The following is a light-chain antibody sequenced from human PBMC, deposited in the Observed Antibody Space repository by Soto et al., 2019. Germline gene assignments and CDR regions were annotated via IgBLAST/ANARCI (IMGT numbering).Light chain of an antibody. J-gene: IGKJ4*01. CDR3: QKRSNWPLT. CDR2: DAS. CDR1: QSISSR. Sequence: EIVLTQSPATLSLSPGERATLSCRASQSISSRLAWYQQKPGQAPRLLIYDASNRATGIPARFSGSGSGTDVTLTIRSLEPEDFAVYYCQKRSNWPLTFGGGTKVEI. V-gene: IGKV3-11*01.